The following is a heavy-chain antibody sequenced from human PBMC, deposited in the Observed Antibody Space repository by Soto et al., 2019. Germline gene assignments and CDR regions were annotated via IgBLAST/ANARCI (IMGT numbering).Heavy chain of an antibody. CDR3: AKEATGATGTKDY. V-gene: IGHV3-30*18. J-gene: IGHJ4*02. CDR1: GFTFSSYG. CDR2: ISYDGSNK. Sequence: QVQLVESGGGVVQPGRSLRLSCAASGFTFSSYGMHWVRQAPGKGLEWVAVISYDGSNKYYADSVKGRFTISRDNSKNTLYLQINSLRAEDTAVSYCAKEATGATGTKDYWGQGTLVTVSS. D-gene: IGHD1-7*01.